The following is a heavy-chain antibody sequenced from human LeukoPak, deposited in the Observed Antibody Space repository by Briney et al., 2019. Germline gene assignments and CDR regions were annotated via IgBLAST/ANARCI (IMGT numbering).Heavy chain of an antibody. CDR2: IIPILGIA. CDR3: ASPYYYGSGSEYDAFDI. J-gene: IGHJ3*02. V-gene: IGHV1-69*04. CDR1: GGTFSSYA. D-gene: IGHD3-10*01. Sequence: GASVNVSCKASGGTFSSYAISWVRQAPGQGLEWMGRIIPILGIANYAQKFQGRVTITADKSTSTAYMELSSLRSEDTAVYYCASPYYYGSGSEYDAFDIWGQGTMVTVSS.